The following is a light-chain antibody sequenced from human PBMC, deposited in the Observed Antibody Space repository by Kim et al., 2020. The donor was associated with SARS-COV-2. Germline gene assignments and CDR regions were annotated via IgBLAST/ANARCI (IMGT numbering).Light chain of an antibody. CDR2: EDN. CDR3: QSYRV. Sequence: ECPGKTVTISCTRTSGSIASNYVQWYQQRPGSAPTTVIYEDNQSPSGVPDRFSGSIDSSSNSASLTISGLKTEDEADYYCQSYRVFGGGTQLTVL. V-gene: IGLV6-57*03. CDR1: SGSIASNY. J-gene: IGLJ3*02.